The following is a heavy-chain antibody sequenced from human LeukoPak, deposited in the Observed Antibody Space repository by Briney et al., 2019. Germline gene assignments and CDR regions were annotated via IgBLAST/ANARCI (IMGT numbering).Heavy chain of an antibody. CDR1: GFTFSSYS. CDR3: AKDPRSYYYYYYYMDV. J-gene: IGHJ6*03. V-gene: IGHV3-21*01. D-gene: IGHD3-10*01. Sequence: GGSLRLSCAASGFTFSSYSMNWVRQAPGKGLEWVSSISSSSSYIYYADSVKGRFTISRDNAKNSLYLQMNSLRAEDTAVYYCAKDPRSYYYYYYYMDVWGKGTTVTISS. CDR2: ISSSSSYI.